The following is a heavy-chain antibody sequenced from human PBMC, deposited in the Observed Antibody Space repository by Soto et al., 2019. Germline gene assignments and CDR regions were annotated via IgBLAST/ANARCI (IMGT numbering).Heavy chain of an antibody. Sequence: EVQLVESGGGLVRPGRSRRLSCTASGFTFDDYALHWVRQAPGKGLEWVSGITWNSDRVDYADSVKGRFTISRDNARNSLYLQMNSLRAEDTALYFCGKGLSIAAIDYWGQGTLVTVSS. CDR3: GKGLSIAAIDY. D-gene: IGHD6-13*01. CDR1: GFTFDDYA. CDR2: ITWNSDRV. V-gene: IGHV3-9*01. J-gene: IGHJ4*02.